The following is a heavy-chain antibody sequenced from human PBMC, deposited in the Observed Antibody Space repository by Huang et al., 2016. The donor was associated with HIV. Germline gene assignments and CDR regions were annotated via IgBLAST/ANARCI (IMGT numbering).Heavy chain of an antibody. V-gene: IGHV3-21*01. J-gene: IGHJ3*02. CDR1: GFTFSSYS. D-gene: IGHD6-19*01. CDR3: ARVGGVAAGTFGTFDI. CDR2: ISSSSSNK. Sequence: EVQLVESGGGLVKPGGSLRLSCAAFGFTFSSYSMNWVRQAPGKGLEWVSAISSSSSNKYYADSVKGRFTISRDNAKNSLYLQMNSLRAEDTAVYYCARVGGVAAGTFGTFDIWGQGTMVTVSS.